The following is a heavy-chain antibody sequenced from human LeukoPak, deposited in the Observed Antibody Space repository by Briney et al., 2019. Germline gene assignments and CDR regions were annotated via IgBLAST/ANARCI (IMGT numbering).Heavy chain of an antibody. J-gene: IGHJ3*02. D-gene: IGHD5-18*01. V-gene: IGHV4-61*02. CDR1: GGSISSSSYY. CDR2: IYTSGST. Sequence: PSETLSLTCTVSGGSISSSSYYWSWIRQPAGKGLEWIGRIYTSGSTNYNPSLKSRVTMSVDTSKNQFSLKLSSVTAADAAVYYCAGEYIDAFDIWGQGTMVTVSS. CDR3: AGEYIDAFDI.